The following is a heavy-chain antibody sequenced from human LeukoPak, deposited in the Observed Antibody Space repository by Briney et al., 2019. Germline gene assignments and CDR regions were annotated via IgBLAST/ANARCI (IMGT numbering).Heavy chain of an antibody. D-gene: IGHD3-10*01. Sequence: PSETLSLTCAVYGGSFSGYYWSSIRQPPGKGLEWIGEINHSGSTNYNPSLKSRVTISVDTSKNQFSLKLSSVTAADTAVYYCARRTRYYYGSGTQNSAWFDPWGQGTLVTVSS. J-gene: IGHJ5*02. V-gene: IGHV4-34*01. CDR3: ARRTRYYYGSGTQNSAWFDP. CDR1: GGSFSGYY. CDR2: INHSGST.